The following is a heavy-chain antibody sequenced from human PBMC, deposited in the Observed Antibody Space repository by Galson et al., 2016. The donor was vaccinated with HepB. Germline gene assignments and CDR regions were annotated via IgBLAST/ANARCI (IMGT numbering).Heavy chain of an antibody. J-gene: IGHJ6*04. D-gene: IGHD6-13*01. CDR1: GFLFSSYA. V-gene: IGHV3-30*18. CDR3: AKSARQQFYYGLDV. Sequence: SLRLSCAASGFLFSSYAMHWVRRAPGKGLEWVALISYDGYRHFYGDSVKGRFMISRDNSKNTLYLHMDSLRAEDTAVYYCAKSARQQFYYGLDVWGKGTTVTVSS. CDR2: ISYDGYRH.